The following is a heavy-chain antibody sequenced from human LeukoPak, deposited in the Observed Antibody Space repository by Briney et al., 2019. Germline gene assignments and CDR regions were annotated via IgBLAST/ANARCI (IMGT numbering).Heavy chain of an antibody. CDR3: ARAVEYCSSTSCYFQYYWFDP. CDR2: ISSTSSAI. D-gene: IGHD2-2*01. J-gene: IGHJ5*02. Sequence: GGSLRLSCAASGVTFHSYSMNWVRQAPGKGLEWVSYISSTSSAIYYAVSVNGRFTISRDNAKNSLYLQMNSLRSEDTAVYYCARAVEYCSSTSCYFQYYWFDPWGQGTLVTVSS. V-gene: IGHV3-48*01. CDR1: GVTFHSYS.